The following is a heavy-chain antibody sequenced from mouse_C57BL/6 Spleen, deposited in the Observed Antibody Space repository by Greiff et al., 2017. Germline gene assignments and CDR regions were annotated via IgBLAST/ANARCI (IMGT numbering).Heavy chain of an antibody. V-gene: IGHV1-50*01. CDR2: IDPSDSYT. Sequence: QVQLQQSGAELVKPGASVKLSCKASGYTFTSYWMQWVKQRPGQGLEWIGEIDPSDSYTNYNQKFKGKATLTVDTSSSTAYMQLSSLTSEDSAVYYCARDRVYYYGSREDAMDYWGQGTSVTVSS. J-gene: IGHJ4*01. D-gene: IGHD1-1*01. CDR3: ARDRVYYYGSREDAMDY. CDR1: GYTFTSYW.